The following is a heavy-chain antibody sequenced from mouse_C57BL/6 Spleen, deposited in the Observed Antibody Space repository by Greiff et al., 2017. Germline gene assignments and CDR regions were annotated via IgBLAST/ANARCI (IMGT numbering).Heavy chain of an antibody. D-gene: IGHD3-1*01. CDR2: IWSDGST. J-gene: IGHJ3*01. CDR3: ARHEGYSGFAY. Sequence: VKVVESGPGLVAPSQSLSITCTVSGFSLTSYGVHWVRQPPGKGLEWLVVIWSDGSTTYNSALKSRLSISKDNSKRQVFLKMNSLQTDVPAMYYCARHEGYSGFAYWGQGTLVTVSA. V-gene: IGHV2-6-1*01. CDR1: GFSLTSYG.